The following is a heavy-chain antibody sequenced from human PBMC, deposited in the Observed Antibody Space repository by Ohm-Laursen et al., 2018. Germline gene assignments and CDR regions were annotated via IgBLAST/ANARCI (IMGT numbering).Heavy chain of an antibody. V-gene: IGHV2-5*01. CDR2: IYWNDDN. Sequence: TQTLTLTCTFSGFSLSTSGVGVGWIRQPPGKALEWLALIYWNDDNRYSPPLKTRLTISKDTSKNQVVLTMTNMDPVDTATYYCARTLQLWENDYWGQGTLVTVSS. J-gene: IGHJ4*02. CDR1: GFSLSTSGVG. D-gene: IGHD5-18*01. CDR3: ARTLQLWENDY.